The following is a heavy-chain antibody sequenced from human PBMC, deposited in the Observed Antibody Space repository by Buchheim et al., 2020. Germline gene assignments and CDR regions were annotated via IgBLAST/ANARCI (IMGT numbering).Heavy chain of an antibody. V-gene: IGHV4-31*03. CDR2: INYIGST. D-gene: IGHD1-26*01. Sequence: QVQLQESGPALVKPSQTLSLSCTVSGGSVSTGGYYWSWIRQHPGKGLEWIGYINYIGSTYYNPSLKNRLTLSVDTSKNQFSLKLSSVTAADTAVYYCARNSGSYSEFDYWGQGTL. CDR1: GGSVSTGGYY. J-gene: IGHJ4*02. CDR3: ARNSGSYSEFDY.